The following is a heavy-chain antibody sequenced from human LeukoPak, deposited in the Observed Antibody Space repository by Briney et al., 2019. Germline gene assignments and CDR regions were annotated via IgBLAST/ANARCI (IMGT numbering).Heavy chain of an antibody. CDR2: MYIGGRT. V-gene: IGHV4-61*02. J-gene: IGHJ4*02. D-gene: IGHD3-22*01. Sequence: SETLSLTCTVTGTSIRSGSYYWNWIRQAAGKGLEWIGRMYIGGRTTYNPSLKSRVTISLETTENQFSLKLSSVTAADTAVYYCARENDSSAYGRPVFDYWGQGTLVTVSS. CDR3: ARENDSSAYGRPVFDY. CDR1: GTSIRSGSYY.